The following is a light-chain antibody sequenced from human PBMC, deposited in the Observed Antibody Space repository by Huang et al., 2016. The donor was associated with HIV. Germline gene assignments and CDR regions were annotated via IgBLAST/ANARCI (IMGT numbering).Light chain of an antibody. CDR3: QQYNDFRST. V-gene: IGKV3-15*01. Sequence: VMTQSPVTLSVSPGDRASLSCRSSQIVSSHLAWYHQKPGQAPRLLIYAASTRATGVPARFSGSGAGTEFTLTISTLQSEDSAVYYCQQYNDFRSTFGPGTRVEIK. J-gene: IGKJ3*01. CDR2: AAS. CDR1: QIVSSH.